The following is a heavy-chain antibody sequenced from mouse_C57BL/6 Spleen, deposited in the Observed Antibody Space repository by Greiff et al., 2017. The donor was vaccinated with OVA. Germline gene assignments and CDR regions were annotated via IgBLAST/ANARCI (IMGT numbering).Heavy chain of an antibody. CDR3: TRSTYYFDY. CDR1: GYTFTSYW. V-gene: IGHV1-72*01. CDR2: IDPNSGGT. Sequence: QVQLQQPGAELVKPGASVKLSCKASGYTFTSYWMHWVKQRPGRGLEWIGGIDPNSGGTKYNEKFKNKATLTVDKPSSTAYMQLSSLTSEDSAVYYCTRSTYYFDYWGQGTTLTAAS. J-gene: IGHJ2*01.